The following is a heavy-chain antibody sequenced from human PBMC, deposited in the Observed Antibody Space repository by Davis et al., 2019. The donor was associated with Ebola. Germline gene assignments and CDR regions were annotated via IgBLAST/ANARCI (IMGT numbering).Heavy chain of an antibody. J-gene: IGHJ6*02. Sequence: GESLKISCTASGFTFGDYAMSWVRQAPGKGLEWVGFIRSKAYGGTTEYAASVKGRFTISRDDSKSIAYLQMNSLKTEDTAVYYCTRDLDLYCSGGSCYRPDYYYYGMDVWGQGTTVTVSS. CDR1: GFTFGDYA. CDR3: TRDLDLYCSGGSCYRPDYYYYGMDV. V-gene: IGHV3-49*04. CDR2: IRSKAYGGTT. D-gene: IGHD2-15*01.